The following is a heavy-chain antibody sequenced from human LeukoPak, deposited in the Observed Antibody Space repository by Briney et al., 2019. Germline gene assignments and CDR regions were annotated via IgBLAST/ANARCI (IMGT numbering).Heavy chain of an antibody. CDR2: INHSGST. V-gene: IGHV4-34*01. J-gene: IGHJ5*02. CDR1: GGSFSGYY. CDR3: ARGLGDPSDGSGSNWFDP. D-gene: IGHD3-10*01. Sequence: SETLPLTCAVYGGSFSGYYWSWIRQPPGKGLEWIGEINHSGSTNYNPSLKSRVTISVDTSKNQFSLKLSSVTAADTAVYYCARGLGDPSDGSGSNWFDPWGQGTLVTVSS.